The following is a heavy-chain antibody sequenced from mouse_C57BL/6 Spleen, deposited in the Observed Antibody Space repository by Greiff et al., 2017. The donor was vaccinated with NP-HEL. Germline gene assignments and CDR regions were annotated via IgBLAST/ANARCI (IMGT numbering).Heavy chain of an antibody. CDR1: GYTFTDYN. CDR3: AGGRAYSNYERDWSFDD. D-gene: IGHD2-5*01. Sequence: EVQLQQSGPELVKPGASVKIPCKASGYTFTDYNMDWVKQSHGKSLEWIGDINPNNGGTIYNQKFKGKATLTVDKSSSTAYMELRSLTSDGTAVYYCAGGRAYSNYERDWSFDDWGTGTTVTVSS. CDR2: INPNNGGT. V-gene: IGHV1-18*01. J-gene: IGHJ1*03.